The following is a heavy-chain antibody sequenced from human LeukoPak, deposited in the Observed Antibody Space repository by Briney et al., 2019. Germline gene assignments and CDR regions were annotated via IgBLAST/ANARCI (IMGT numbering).Heavy chain of an antibody. CDR1: GYSFTSYW. J-gene: IGHJ3*02. Sequence: GESLKISCKGSGYSFTSYWIGWVRQMPGKGLERMGIIYPGDSDTRYSPSFQGQVTISADKSISTAYLQWSSLKASDTAMYYCARRRRYYDSSGYYLSGAFDIWGQGTMVTVSS. V-gene: IGHV5-51*01. D-gene: IGHD3-22*01. CDR2: IYPGDSDT. CDR3: ARRRRYYDSSGYYLSGAFDI.